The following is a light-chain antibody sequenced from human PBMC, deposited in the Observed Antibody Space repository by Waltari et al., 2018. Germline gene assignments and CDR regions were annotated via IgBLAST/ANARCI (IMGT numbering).Light chain of an antibody. CDR1: QDISNY. CDR3: QQVQTHSALT. Sequence: DIQLTQSPSFLSASVGARVSITCRASQDISNYLAWYQQKLGKVPKLLIFAASTLQNGVPSRFSGSGSGTEFTLTIASLQPEDFATYYGQQVQTHSALTFGGGTRVEIK. J-gene: IGKJ4*01. V-gene: IGKV1-9*01. CDR2: AAS.